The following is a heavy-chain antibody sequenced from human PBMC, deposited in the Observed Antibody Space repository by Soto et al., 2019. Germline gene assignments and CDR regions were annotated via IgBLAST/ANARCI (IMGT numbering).Heavy chain of an antibody. V-gene: IGHV1-69*01. CDR3: VRSQGSSTSLEIYYYYYYGMDV. J-gene: IGHJ6*02. CDR2: IIPISDTT. D-gene: IGHD2-2*01. Sequence: QVQLVQSGAEVKKPGSSVKVSCKASGGTFSSYAISWVRQAPGQGLEWMGGIIPISDTTNYAQKFQGRVTITADASTSTAYMELSSLRSEDTAVYYCVRSQGSSTSLEIYYYYYYGMDVWGQGTTVTVSS. CDR1: GGTFSSYA.